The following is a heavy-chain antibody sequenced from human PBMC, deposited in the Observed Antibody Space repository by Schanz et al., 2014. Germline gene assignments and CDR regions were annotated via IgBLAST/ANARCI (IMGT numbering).Heavy chain of an antibody. CDR3: ARDTSYGMDV. CDR1: GFTFNSYA. Sequence: VQLLESGGGLVQPGESLRVSCAASGFTFNSYAMSWVRQAPGKGLEWVAVISYDGRNKYYADSVKGRFTISRDNSKNTLYLQMNTLRAEDTAVYYCARDTSYGMDVWGQGTTVTVSS. J-gene: IGHJ6*02. V-gene: IGHV3-30-3*01. CDR2: ISYDGRNK.